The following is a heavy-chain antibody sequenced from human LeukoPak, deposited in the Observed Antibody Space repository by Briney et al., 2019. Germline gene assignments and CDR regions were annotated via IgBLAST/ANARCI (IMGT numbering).Heavy chain of an antibody. J-gene: IGHJ5*02. CDR3: ARTGGYGDYLTP. D-gene: IGHD4-17*01. Sequence: SETLSLTCTVSGASISTYYWSWIRQPAGKGLEWIGRISSRESTDYNPSLKTRVSMSLDTSKNQVSLTLSSVSAADTAFYYCARTGGYGDYLTPWGQGTLVTVSS. CDR1: GASISTYY. CDR2: ISSREST. V-gene: IGHV4-4*07.